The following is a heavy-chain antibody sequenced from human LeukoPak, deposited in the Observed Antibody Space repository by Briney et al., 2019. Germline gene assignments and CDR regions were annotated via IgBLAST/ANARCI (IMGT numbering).Heavy chain of an antibody. CDR1: GGSFSGYY. CDR2: INHSGST. V-gene: IGHV4-34*01. Sequence: SETLSLTCAVYGGSFSGYYWSWIRQPPGKGPEWIGEINHSGSTNYNPSLKSRVTISVDTSKNQFSLKLSSVTAADTAVYYCARAGGTGYSSGWYDYWGQGTLVTVSS. D-gene: IGHD6-19*01. J-gene: IGHJ4*02. CDR3: ARAGGTGYSSGWYDY.